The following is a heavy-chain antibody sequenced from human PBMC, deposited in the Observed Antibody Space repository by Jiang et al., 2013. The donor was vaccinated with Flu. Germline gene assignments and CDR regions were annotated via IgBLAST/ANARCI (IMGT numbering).Heavy chain of an antibody. CDR3: AKLYYYGLGSYSPLDY. Sequence: ITAGGGNTQYADSVRGRFTISRDNSKNTVSLQMNSLRDEDTAAYYCAKLYYYGLGSYSPLDYWGQGTLVTVSS. CDR2: ITAGGGNT. D-gene: IGHD3-10*01. J-gene: IGHJ4*02. V-gene: IGHV3-23*01.